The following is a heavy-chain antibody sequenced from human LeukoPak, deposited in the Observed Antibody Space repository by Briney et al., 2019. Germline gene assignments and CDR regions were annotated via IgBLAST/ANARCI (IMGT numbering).Heavy chain of an antibody. Sequence: ASVKVSCKASGYTFTSYGISWVRQAPGQGLEWMGWISANDGNTDYPQKLQGRVTMTTDTSTSTAFMELRSLRSDDTAVYYCARESHVTREDYWGQGTLVTVSS. V-gene: IGHV1-18*01. CDR3: ARESHVTREDY. CDR1: GYTFTSYG. J-gene: IGHJ4*02. D-gene: IGHD3-10*01. CDR2: ISANDGNT.